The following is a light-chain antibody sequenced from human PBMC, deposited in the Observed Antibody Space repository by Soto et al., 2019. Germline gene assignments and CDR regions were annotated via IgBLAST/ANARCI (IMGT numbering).Light chain of an antibody. CDR2: DVN. CDR1: RSDIGAYNF. V-gene: IGLV2-14*03. J-gene: IGLJ2*01. CDR3: TSWTTSTTMI. Sequence: QSVLTQPASVSGSPGPSITISCTGTRSDIGAYNFVSWYQQHPGEVPKLILYDVNVRPSGVSNRFSGSKSGNTASLTISWLHVEDEADYYCTSWTTSTTMIFGGGTKVTVL.